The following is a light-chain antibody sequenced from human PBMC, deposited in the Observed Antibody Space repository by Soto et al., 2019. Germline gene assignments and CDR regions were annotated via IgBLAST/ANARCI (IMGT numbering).Light chain of an antibody. CDR3: QQYHSACST. CDR1: QSVSNN. V-gene: IGKV3-15*01. Sequence: IVMTQSPATLSVSPGGRASLSCRASQSVSNNLAWYQQKPGQAPRLLIYGASTRAAGIPGRFSGSGSGTEFTLIISRLQSDDFAVYSCQQYHSACSTFGQGTKVEI. J-gene: IGKJ1*01. CDR2: GAS.